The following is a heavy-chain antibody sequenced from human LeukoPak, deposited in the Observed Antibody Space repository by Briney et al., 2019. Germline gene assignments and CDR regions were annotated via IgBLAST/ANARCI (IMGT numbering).Heavy chain of an antibody. D-gene: IGHD3-22*01. CDR1: GGTFSSYA. CDR3: AKDSRYYDTNPYFDY. V-gene: IGHV1-69*04. Sequence: GASVKVSCKASGGTFSSYAISWVRQAPGQGLEWMGRIIPILGLTNYAQKFQGRVTITADKSTSAAYMELSSLRSEDTALYYCAKDSRYYDTNPYFDYWGQGTLVNVSS. J-gene: IGHJ4*02. CDR2: IIPILGLT.